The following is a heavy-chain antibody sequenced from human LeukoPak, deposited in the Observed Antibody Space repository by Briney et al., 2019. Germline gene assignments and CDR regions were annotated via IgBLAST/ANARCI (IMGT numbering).Heavy chain of an antibody. D-gene: IGHD6-19*01. J-gene: IGHJ5*02. V-gene: IGHV1-69*01. Sequence: SVKVSCKASGGTFSIYAISWVRQAPGQGREWMGGIIPIFGTANYAQKFQGRVTITADESTSTAYMELSSLRSEDTAVYYCARGPGSSGWPYNWFDPWGQGTLVTVSS. CDR2: IIPIFGTA. CDR3: ARGPGSSGWPYNWFDP. CDR1: GGTFSIYA.